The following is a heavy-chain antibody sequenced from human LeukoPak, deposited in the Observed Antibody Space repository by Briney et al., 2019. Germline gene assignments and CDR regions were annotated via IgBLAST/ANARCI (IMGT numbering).Heavy chain of an antibody. CDR2: IYPGDSDT. Sequence: GESLQISCKGSGYSFTSYWIGWVRQMPGKGLEWMGIIYPGDSDTRYSPSFQGQVTISADKSISTAYLQWSSLKASDTAMYYCARPGYCSGGSCYGGGAFDIWGQGTMVTVSS. CDR1: GYSFTSYW. J-gene: IGHJ3*02. V-gene: IGHV5-51*01. CDR3: ARPGYCSGGSCYGGGAFDI. D-gene: IGHD2-15*01.